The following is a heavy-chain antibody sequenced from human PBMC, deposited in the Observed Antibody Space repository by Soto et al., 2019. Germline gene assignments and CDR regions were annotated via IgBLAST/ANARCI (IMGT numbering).Heavy chain of an antibody. J-gene: IGHJ6*02. V-gene: IGHV2-5*02. CDR1: GFSLSTSGVG. CDR3: ARRLRSLFSPLYGMDV. CDR2: IYWDDDK. D-gene: IGHD4-17*01. Sequence: QITLKESGPTLVKPTQTLTLTCTFSGFSLSTSGVGVGWIRQPPGKALEWLALIYWDDDKRYSPSLKSRLTLTKDTSKNQVVLTMTNMDPVDTATYYCARRLRSLFSPLYGMDVWGQGTTVTVSS.